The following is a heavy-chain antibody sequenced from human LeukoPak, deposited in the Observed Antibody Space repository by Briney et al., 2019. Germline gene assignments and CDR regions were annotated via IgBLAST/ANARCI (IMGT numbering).Heavy chain of an antibody. D-gene: IGHD3-10*01. Sequence: SETLSLTCTVSGGSFEHYYWGWIRHPPGKGLGGSGYVYYSGSTDYSPSLKSRLTISADTSKNQFSLKLRSVSAADTAVYYCASHRRSHGSEYWGQGILVTVSS. V-gene: IGHV4-59*01. CDR2: VYYSGST. J-gene: IGHJ4*02. CDR1: GGSFEHYY. CDR3: ASHRRSHGSEY.